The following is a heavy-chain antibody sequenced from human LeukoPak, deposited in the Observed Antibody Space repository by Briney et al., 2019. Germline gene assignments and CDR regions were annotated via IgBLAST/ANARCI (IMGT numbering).Heavy chain of an antibody. CDR2: IFPGDSDT. D-gene: IGHD2-15*01. CDR3: ASLTEYCNAGSCYLGWFDP. CDR1: GYSFTSYW. V-gene: IGHV5-51*01. Sequence: GESLKISCKGSGYSFTSYWIGWVRQMPGKGLEWMGIIFPGDSDTRYSPSFQGQVAISADKSISTVYLQWSSLKASDTAMYYCASLTEYCNAGSCYLGWFDPWGQGTLVTVSS. J-gene: IGHJ5*02.